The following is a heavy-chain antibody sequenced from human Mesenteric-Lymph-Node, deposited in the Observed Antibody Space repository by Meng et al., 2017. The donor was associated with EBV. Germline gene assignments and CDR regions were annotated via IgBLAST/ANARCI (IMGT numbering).Heavy chain of an antibody. CDR3: ITEDLNYGLDF. J-gene: IGHJ4*02. V-gene: IGHV3-15*01. CDR1: GFTFSNAW. Sequence: EVQLVESGGGLVKPGGSLRLSCAASGFTFSNAWMSWVRQAPGKGLEWIGRIKSKTNGGTTDYAAPVKGRFTISRDDSKNKLYLQMNSLKTEDTAVYYCITEDLNYGLDFWGQGTLVTVSS. CDR2: IKSKTNGGTT. D-gene: IGHD3-10*01.